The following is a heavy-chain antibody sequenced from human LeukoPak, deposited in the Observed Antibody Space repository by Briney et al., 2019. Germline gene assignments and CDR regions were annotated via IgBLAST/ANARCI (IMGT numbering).Heavy chain of an antibody. J-gene: IGHJ4*02. Sequence: PSETLSLTCTVSGGSVSSGSYYWSWIRQPPGKGLEWIGYLYYSGSTNYNPSLKSRVTISVDTSKNQFSLKLSSVIAADTAVYYCAGVPYYYDSSGYDYWGQGTLVTVSS. V-gene: IGHV4-61*01. CDR2: LYYSGST. CDR3: AGVPYYYDSSGYDY. CDR1: GGSVSSGSYY. D-gene: IGHD3-22*01.